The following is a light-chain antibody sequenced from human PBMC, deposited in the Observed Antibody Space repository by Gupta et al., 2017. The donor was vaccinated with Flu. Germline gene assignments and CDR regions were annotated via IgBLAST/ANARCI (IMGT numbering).Light chain of an antibody. Sequence: TLSLFPGERATLSCRASQSVSSSFLAWYQQRPGQAPRLLIYDASRRATGIPDRFSGSGSGTDFTLTISRREPEDIALYYCQQYGRSPKWTFGQGTKVEIK. CDR3: QQYGRSPKWT. J-gene: IGKJ1*01. V-gene: IGKV3-20*01. CDR1: QSVSSSF. CDR2: DAS.